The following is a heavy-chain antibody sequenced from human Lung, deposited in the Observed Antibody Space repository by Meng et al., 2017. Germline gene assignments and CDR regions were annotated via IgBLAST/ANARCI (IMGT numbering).Heavy chain of an antibody. CDR2: INHSGST. J-gene: IGHJ4*02. CDR3: ARGPTTMAHDFDY. V-gene: IGHV4-34*01. Sequence: GRLRELGPGLVRPSETLSLTCVVSGGSFSDYYWSWIRQPPGKGLEWIGEINHSGSTNYNPSLESRATISVDTSQNNLSLKLSSVTAADSAVYYCARGPTTMAHDFDYWGQGTLVTVSS. D-gene: IGHD4-11*01. CDR1: GGSFSDYY.